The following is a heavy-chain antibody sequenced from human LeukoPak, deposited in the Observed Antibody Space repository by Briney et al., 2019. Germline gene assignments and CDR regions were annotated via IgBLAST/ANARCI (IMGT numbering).Heavy chain of an antibody. CDR1: GFTFSSYA. J-gene: IGHJ4*02. CDR2: ISGSGGST. Sequence: GGSLRLSCAASGFTFSSYAMSWVRQAPGKGLEWVSGISGSGGSTYYADSVKGRFTISRDNSKNTLYLQMNSPRAEDTAVYYCASYIAAAGRGFDYWGQGTLVTVSS. CDR3: ASYIAAAGRGFDY. V-gene: IGHV3-23*01. D-gene: IGHD6-13*01.